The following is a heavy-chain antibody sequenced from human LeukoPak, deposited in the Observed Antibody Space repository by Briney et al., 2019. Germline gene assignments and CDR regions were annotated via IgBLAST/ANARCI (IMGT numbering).Heavy chain of an antibody. CDR2: ISDSGGST. V-gene: IGHV3-23*01. D-gene: IGHD2-21*01. CDR1: GLTFSNYS. CDR3: AKGVLLDY. J-gene: IGHJ4*02. Sequence: GGSLRLSCAASGLTFSNYSMSWVRQAPGKGLEWVSAISDSGGSTYYADSVKGRFTISRDNSKNTLYLQMNSLRAEDTAVYYCAKGVLLDYWGQGTLVTVSS.